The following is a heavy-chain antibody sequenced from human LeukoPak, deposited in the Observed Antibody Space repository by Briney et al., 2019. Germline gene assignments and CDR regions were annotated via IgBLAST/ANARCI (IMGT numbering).Heavy chain of an antibody. CDR3: AAHCGGDCMGGGGLKQYYYYMDV. D-gene: IGHD2-21*02. J-gene: IGHJ6*03. CDR2: INPSGGST. V-gene: IGHV1-46*01. Sequence: ASVEVSCKASGYTFTSYYMHWVRQAPGQGLEWMGIINPSGGSTSYAQKFQGRVTMTRDTSTSTVYMELSSLRSEDTAVYYCAAHCGGDCMGGGGLKQYYYYMDVWGKGTTVTVSS. CDR1: GYTFTSYY.